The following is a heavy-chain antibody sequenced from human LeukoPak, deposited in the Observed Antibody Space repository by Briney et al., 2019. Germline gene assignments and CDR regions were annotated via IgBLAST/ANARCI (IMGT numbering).Heavy chain of an antibody. J-gene: IGHJ5*02. V-gene: IGHV3-30*04. CDR2: ISYDGSNK. CDR3: ARESMVTTRTYNWFDP. D-gene: IGHD4-17*01. CDR1: GFTFSSYA. Sequence: PGGSLRLSCAASGFTFSSYAIHWVRQAPGKGLEWVAVISYDGSNKYYADSVKGRFTISRDNSKNTLYLQMNSLRAEDTAVYYCARESMVTTRTYNWFDPWGQGTLVTVSS.